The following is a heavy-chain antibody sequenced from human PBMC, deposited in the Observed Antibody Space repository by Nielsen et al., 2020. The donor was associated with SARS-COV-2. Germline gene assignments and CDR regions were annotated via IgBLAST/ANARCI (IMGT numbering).Heavy chain of an antibody. Sequence: WIRQPPGKGLEWIGSIYYSGSTNYNPSLKSRVTISVDTSKNQFSLKLSSVTAADTAVYYCARGRRYCSGGSCYSSRFSYYYYGMDVWGQGTTVTVSS. D-gene: IGHD2-15*01. J-gene: IGHJ6*02. V-gene: IGHV4-39*07. CDR2: IYYSGST. CDR3: ARGRRYCSGGSCYSSRFSYYYYGMDV.